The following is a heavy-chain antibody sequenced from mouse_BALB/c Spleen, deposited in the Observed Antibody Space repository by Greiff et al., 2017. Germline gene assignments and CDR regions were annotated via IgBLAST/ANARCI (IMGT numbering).Heavy chain of an antibody. Sequence: VQLQQSGAELVRPGTSVKISCKASGYTFTNYWLGWVKQRPGHGLEWIGDIYPGGGYTNYNEKFKGKATLTADTSSSTAYMQLSSLTSEDSAVYCCARCGGLLAWFAYWGQGTLVTVSA. V-gene: IGHV1-63*02. CDR3: ARCGGLLAWFAY. CDR1: GYTFTNYW. J-gene: IGHJ3*01. D-gene: IGHD2-3*01. CDR2: IYPGGGYT.